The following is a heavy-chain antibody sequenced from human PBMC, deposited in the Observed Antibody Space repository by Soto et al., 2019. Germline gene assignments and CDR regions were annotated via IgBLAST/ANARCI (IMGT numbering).Heavy chain of an antibody. Sequence: GGSLRLSCAASGFTFSSYWMDWVREAPGKGLVWVSRINNDGSTTRYADSVKGRFTISRDNAKNTLYLQMNSLRAEDTAVYYCARGGVGAKKDYWGQGTLVTVSS. CDR3: ARGGVGAKKDY. J-gene: IGHJ4*02. D-gene: IGHD1-26*01. V-gene: IGHV3-74*01. CDR2: INNDGSTT. CDR1: GFTFSSYW.